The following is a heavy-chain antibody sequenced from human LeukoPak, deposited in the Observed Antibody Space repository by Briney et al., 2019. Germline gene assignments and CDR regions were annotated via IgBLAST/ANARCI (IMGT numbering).Heavy chain of an antibody. J-gene: IGHJ4*02. CDR2: INPSGGTT. CDR3: AREAIFGVVREYYFDY. D-gene: IGHD3-3*01. V-gene: IGHV1-46*01. CDR1: GYTFTRHH. Sequence: ASVTVSCKTSGYTFTRHHIHWVRQAPGQGLEWMGVINPSGGTTTYAQNFQGRVTMTRDTSTITVYMELSSLRSDDTAVCYCAREAIFGVVREYYFDYWGQGTLVTVS.